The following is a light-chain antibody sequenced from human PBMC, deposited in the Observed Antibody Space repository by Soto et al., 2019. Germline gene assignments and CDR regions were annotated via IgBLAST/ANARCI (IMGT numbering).Light chain of an antibody. CDR1: QSVSSN. CDR2: GAS. Sequence: EIVMTQAPATLSVSPGERATLSCRASQSVSSNLAWYQQKPGQAPRLLIYGASTRATAIPARFSGSGSGTEFTLTISSLQSEDFAVYYCQQYIHWPRTLGQGTNVEIK. CDR3: QQYIHWPRT. J-gene: IGKJ1*01. V-gene: IGKV3-15*01.